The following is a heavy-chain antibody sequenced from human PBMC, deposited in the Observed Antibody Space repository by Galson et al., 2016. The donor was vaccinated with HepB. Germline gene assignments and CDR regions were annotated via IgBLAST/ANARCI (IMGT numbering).Heavy chain of an antibody. J-gene: IGHJ4*02. CDR1: GFTFSSYD. V-gene: IGHV3-48*02. Sequence: SLRLSCAASGFTFSSYDMNWVRQAPGKGLEWVSYISSRSSTIYYADSVKGRFTISRDNAKNSLYLQMNSLRDEDTAVYYCARDRYYDGSGYYWRGVVDYWGQGTLVTVSS. CDR3: ARDRYYDGSGYYWRGVVDY. CDR2: ISSRSSTI. D-gene: IGHD3-22*01.